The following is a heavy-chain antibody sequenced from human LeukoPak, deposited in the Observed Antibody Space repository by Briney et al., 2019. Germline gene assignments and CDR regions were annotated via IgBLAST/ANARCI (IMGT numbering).Heavy chain of an antibody. CDR3: ARLAGPRNFTNY. CDR2: IFYSGST. Sequence: PSETLSLTCTVSGDSISTRTYHWGWIRQPPGKGLEWIGTIFYSGSTYYNPSLKSRVAISVDTSKNHFSLKLSSVTAADTAVYYCARLAGPRNFTNYWGQGTLVTVSS. D-gene: IGHD6-19*01. V-gene: IGHV4-39*02. J-gene: IGHJ4*02. CDR1: GDSISTRTYH.